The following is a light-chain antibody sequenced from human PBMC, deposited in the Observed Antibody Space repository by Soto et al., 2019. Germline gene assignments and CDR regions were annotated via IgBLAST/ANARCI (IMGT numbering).Light chain of an antibody. CDR1: QSVSSNF. CDR2: GAS. Sequence: EIVLTQSPGTLSLSPGERATLSCRASQSVSSNFLAWYQQKPGQAPRLLIYGASSRATGIPDTFSGSGSGTDFTLTITRLEPEDFAVYYCPQYGSSPWTFGQGTKVEIK. J-gene: IGKJ1*01. V-gene: IGKV3-20*01. CDR3: PQYGSSPWT.